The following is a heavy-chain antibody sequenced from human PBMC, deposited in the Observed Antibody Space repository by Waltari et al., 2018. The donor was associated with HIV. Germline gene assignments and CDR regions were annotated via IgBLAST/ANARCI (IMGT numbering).Heavy chain of an antibody. D-gene: IGHD3-10*01. J-gene: IGHJ4*02. Sequence: QVQLVESGGGVVQPGRSLRLSCAASGFTVSSYGMHWVRQAPGKGLDWVAGISYAGSNKYYADSVKGRFTISRDNSKNTLYLQMNSLRAEDTAVYYCAKGRGIDYWGQGTLVTVSS. V-gene: IGHV3-30*18. CDR2: ISYAGSNK. CDR3: AKGRGIDY. CDR1: GFTVSSYG.